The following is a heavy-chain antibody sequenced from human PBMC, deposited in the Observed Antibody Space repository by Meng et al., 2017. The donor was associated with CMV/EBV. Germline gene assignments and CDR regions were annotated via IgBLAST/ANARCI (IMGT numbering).Heavy chain of an antibody. CDR2: ISSSSSTI. CDR1: GFTFSSYS. J-gene: IGHJ5*02. V-gene: IGHV3-48*04. Sequence: ETLSLTCAASGFTFSSYSMNWVRQAPGKGLEWVSYISSSSSTIYYADSVKGRFTISRDNAKNSLYLQMNSLRAEDTAVYYCARRGYSSRNWFDPWGQGTLVTVSS. D-gene: IGHD6-19*01. CDR3: ARRGYSSRNWFDP.